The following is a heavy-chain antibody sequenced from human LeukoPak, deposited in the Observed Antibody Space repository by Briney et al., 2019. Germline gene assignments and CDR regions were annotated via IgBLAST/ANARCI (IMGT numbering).Heavy chain of an antibody. D-gene: IGHD6-13*01. Sequence: SETLSLTCTVSGGSISSYYWSWIRQPPGKGLEWIGYIYYSGSTNYNPSPKSRVTVSVDTSKNQFSLKLSSVTAADTAVYYCASSQQLVHDAFDYWGQGTLVTVSS. V-gene: IGHV4-59*01. CDR2: IYYSGST. J-gene: IGHJ4*02. CDR3: ASSQQLVHDAFDY. CDR1: GGSISSYY.